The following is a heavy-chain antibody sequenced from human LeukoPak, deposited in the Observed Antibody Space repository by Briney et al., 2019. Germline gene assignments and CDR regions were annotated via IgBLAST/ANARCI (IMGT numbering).Heavy chain of an antibody. CDR1: GGTFSSYA. Sequence: SVKVSCKASGGTFSSYAISWVRQPPGPGLEWMGGIIPIFGTANYAQKFQGRVTITADESTSTAYMELSSLRSEDTAVYYCARDRGYYYGSGSKYYFDYWGQGTLVTVSS. J-gene: IGHJ4*02. CDR3: ARDRGYYYGSGSKYYFDY. D-gene: IGHD3-10*01. V-gene: IGHV1-69*13. CDR2: IIPIFGTA.